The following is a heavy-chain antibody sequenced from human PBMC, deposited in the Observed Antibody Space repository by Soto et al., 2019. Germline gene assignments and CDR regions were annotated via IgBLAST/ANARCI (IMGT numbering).Heavy chain of an antibody. J-gene: IGHJ4*02. CDR3: ARAPRGNYGYPSYFDY. CDR1: GGSISRGGYY. V-gene: IGHV4-61*08. CDR2: IYYSRST. Sequence: SETLSLTCTVSGGSISRGGYYWTWIRQHPGKGLEWIGYIYYSRSTNYNPSLKSRVTISVDTSKNQFSLKLSSVTAADTAVYYCARAPRGNYGYPSYFDYWGQGTLVTVS. D-gene: IGHD3-10*01.